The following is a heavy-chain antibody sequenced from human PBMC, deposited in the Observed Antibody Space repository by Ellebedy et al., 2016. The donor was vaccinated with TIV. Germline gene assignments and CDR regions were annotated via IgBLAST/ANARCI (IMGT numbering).Heavy chain of an antibody. J-gene: IGHJ3*02. Sequence: SETLSLTXAVYGGSFSGYYWSWIRQPPGKGLEWIGEINHSGSTNYNPSLKSRVTISVDTSKNQFSLKLSSVTAADTAVYYCARAHSGWHDAFDIWGQGTMVTVSS. CDR2: INHSGST. V-gene: IGHV4-34*01. CDR3: ARAHSGWHDAFDI. D-gene: IGHD6-19*01. CDR1: GGSFSGYY.